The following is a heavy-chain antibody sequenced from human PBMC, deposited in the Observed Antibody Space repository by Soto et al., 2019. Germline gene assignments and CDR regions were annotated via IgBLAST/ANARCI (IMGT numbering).Heavy chain of an antibody. J-gene: IGHJ6*02. CDR2: IIPIFGTA. CDR1: GVTFSSYA. Sequence: SVKVSCKASGVTFSSYAISWVRQAPGQGLEWMGGIIPIFGTADYAQKFQGRVTITADESTSTAYVELSSLRSEDTAVYYCAKNPENYYYGMDVWGQGTTVPVSS. V-gene: IGHV1-69*13. CDR3: AKNPENYYYGMDV.